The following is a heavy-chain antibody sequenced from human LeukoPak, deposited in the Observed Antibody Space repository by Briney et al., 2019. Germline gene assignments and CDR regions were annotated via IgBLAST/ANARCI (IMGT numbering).Heavy chain of an antibody. CDR3: ATGYCSGGTCFNWFDP. CDR1: GFSFSSSN. D-gene: IGHD2-15*01. V-gene: IGHV3-21*06. J-gene: IGHJ5*02. Sequence: PGGSLILSCVGSGFSFSSSNMVWVRQSPGKGLEWVSSITSRSDFIYYADSLKGRFIVSRDNAKNSLYLQMSSLTAEDTAVYYCATGYCSGGTCFNWFDPWGQGTLVTVSS. CDR2: ITSRSDFI.